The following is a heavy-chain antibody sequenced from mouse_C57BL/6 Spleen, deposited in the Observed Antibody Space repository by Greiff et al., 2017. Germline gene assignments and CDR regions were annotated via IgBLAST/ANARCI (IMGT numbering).Heavy chain of an antibody. V-gene: IGHV1-50*01. CDR2: IDPSDSYT. CDR3: ARGANFAGFAY. Sequence: QVQLQQPGAELVKPGASVKLSCKASGYTFTSYWMQWVNQRPGQGLEWIGEIDPSDSYTNYNQKFKGKATLTVDTSSSTAYMQLSSLTSEDSAVYYCARGANFAGFAYWGQGTLVTVSA. J-gene: IGHJ3*01. CDR1: GYTFTSYW.